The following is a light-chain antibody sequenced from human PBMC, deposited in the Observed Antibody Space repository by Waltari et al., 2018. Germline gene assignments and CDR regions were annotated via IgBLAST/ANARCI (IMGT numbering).Light chain of an antibody. CDR2: QDK. Sequence: SYELTQPPSVSVSPGQTASITCSGDELGDKYVCWYQQKPGQSPVVGIYQDKKRPSGIPERFSGSNSGNTATLTISETQAMDEADYYCQAWDSNTVVFGGGTKVTVL. V-gene: IGLV3-1*01. CDR3: QAWDSNTVV. CDR1: ELGDKY. J-gene: IGLJ2*01.